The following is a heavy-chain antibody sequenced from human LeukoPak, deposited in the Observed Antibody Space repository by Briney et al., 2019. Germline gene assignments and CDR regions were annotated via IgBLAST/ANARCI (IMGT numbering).Heavy chain of an antibody. J-gene: IGHJ4*02. CDR1: SGSISSQF. V-gene: IGHV4-59*11. Sequence: SETLSLTCSVSSGSISSQFWSWIRQPPGKGLEWIGSIYNSGTTSYNPSLESGVTISIDTSKNQLSLQLTSVTAADTAVYYCTKATQWLAFDYWGRGTLVTVSS. CDR2: IYNSGTT. CDR3: TKATQWLAFDY. D-gene: IGHD6-19*01.